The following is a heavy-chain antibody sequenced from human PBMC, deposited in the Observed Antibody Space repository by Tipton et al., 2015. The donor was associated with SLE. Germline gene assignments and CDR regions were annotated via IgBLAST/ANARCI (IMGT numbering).Heavy chain of an antibody. CDR3: ARGGSSWFRYYFHY. D-gene: IGHD6-13*01. CDR1: GGSISSGGFY. V-gene: IGHV4-61*08. CDR2: IYYSGST. Sequence: TLSLTCTVSGGSISSGGFYWSWIRQHPGKGLEWIGYIYYSGSTNYNPSRKSRVTISVDTSRNQFSLKLSSVTAADTAVYYCARGGSSWFRYYFHYWGQGTLVTVSS. J-gene: IGHJ4*02.